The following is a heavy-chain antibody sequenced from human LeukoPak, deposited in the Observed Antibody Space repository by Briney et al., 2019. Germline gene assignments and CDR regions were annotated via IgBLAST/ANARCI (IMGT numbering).Heavy chain of an antibody. J-gene: IGHJ6*03. V-gene: IGHV3-7*01. CDR1: GFSFSRYW. CDR3: ARDSVWYYDFWSGYYTDYYYMDV. CDR2: IKPDGSEI. Sequence: GGSLRLSCEASGFSFSRYWMSWVRQAPVRGLEWVANIKPDGSEIYYVDSVKGRFTISRDNAKNSLYLQMNSLRAEDTAVYYCARDSVWYYDFWSGYYTDYYYMDVWGKGTTVTVSS. D-gene: IGHD3-3*01.